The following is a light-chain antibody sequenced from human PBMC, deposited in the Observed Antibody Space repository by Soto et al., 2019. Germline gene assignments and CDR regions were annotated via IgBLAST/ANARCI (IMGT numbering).Light chain of an antibody. Sequence: DIVMTQSPASLSVSPGERGTLSWRASQRVNSNLAWYQQKRGQAPRLLIYGASTRATDIPARFRGSGSGTDFTLTISSRQSEDFAVYYCQQYNNLPLYTFGQGTKLAIK. CDR3: QQYNNLPLYT. V-gene: IGKV3-15*01. CDR2: GAS. J-gene: IGKJ2*01. CDR1: QRVNSN.